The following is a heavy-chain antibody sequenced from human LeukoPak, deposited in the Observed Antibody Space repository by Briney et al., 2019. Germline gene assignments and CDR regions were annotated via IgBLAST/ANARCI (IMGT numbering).Heavy chain of an antibody. V-gene: IGHV4-59*08. CDR3: ATSGYSSGWYYFDY. D-gene: IGHD6-19*01. J-gene: IGHJ4*02. CDR2: IYYSGST. CDR1: GGSISSYY. Sequence: SETLSLTCTVSGGSISSYYWSWIRQPPGKGLEWIGYIYYSGSTNYNPSLKSRVTISVDTSKNQFSLKLSSVTAADTAVYYCATSGYSSGWYYFDYWGQGTLVTVSS.